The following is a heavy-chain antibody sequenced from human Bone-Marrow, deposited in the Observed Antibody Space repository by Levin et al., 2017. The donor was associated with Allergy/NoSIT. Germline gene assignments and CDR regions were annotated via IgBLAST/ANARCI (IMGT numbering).Heavy chain of an antibody. Sequence: NSSETLSLTCSVSGGSVTSDSHYWSWVRQSPGGGLEWIAYIYHNGKTEYNPSLESRVTISADPSKNEVSLKLRSVTAADTAMYYCARGYKYSWYYFDYWGQGAQVTVSS. D-gene: IGHD1-1*01. J-gene: IGHJ4*02. V-gene: IGHV4-61*01. CDR3: ARGYKYSWYYFDY. CDR2: IYHNGKT. CDR1: GGSVTSDSHY.